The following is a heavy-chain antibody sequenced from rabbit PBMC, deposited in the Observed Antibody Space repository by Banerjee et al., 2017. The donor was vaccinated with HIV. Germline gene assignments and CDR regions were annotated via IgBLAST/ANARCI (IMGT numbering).Heavy chain of an antibody. V-gene: IGHV1S45*01. CDR1: GFFFSRYW. D-gene: IGHD3-1*01. Sequence: QEQLEESGGDLVKPEGSLTLTCTASGFFFSRYWMTWVRQAPGKGLEWIGSIYNGDGSTYYANWAKGRFTISKTSSTTVTLQMTSLTAADTATYFCASGADIYFGLWGPGTLVTVS. CDR3: ASGADIYFGL. CDR2: IYNGDGST. J-gene: IGHJ4*01.